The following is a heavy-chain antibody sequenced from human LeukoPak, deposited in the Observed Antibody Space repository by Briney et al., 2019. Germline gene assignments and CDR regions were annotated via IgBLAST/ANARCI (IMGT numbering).Heavy chain of an antibody. CDR1: GFTFSSYS. Sequence: GGSLRLSCAASGFTFSSYSMNWVRQAPGKGLEWVSSISSSSSYIYYADSVKGRFTVSRDNAKNSLYLQMNSLRAKDTAVYYCARISSTAAGTSYYYYYMDVWGKGTTVTVSS. D-gene: IGHD6-13*01. CDR3: ARISSTAAGTSYYYYYMDV. CDR2: ISSSSSYI. V-gene: IGHV3-21*01. J-gene: IGHJ6*03.